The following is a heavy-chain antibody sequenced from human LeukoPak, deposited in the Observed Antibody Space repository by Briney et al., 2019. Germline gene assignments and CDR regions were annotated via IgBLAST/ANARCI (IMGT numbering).Heavy chain of an antibody. V-gene: IGHV4-59*08. D-gene: IGHD4-17*01. J-gene: IGHJ2*01. Sequence: PSETLSLTCTVSGGSISSYYWSWIRQPPGKGLEWIGYIYYSGSTNYNPSLKSRVTISVDTPKNQFSLKLSSVTAADTAVYYCARRGGFDGDYGWYFDLWGRGTLVTVSS. CDR2: IYYSGST. CDR3: ARRGGFDGDYGWYFDL. CDR1: GGSISSYY.